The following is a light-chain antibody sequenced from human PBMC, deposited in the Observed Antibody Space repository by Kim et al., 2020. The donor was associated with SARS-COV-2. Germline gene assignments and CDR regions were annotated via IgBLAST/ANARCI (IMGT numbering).Light chain of an antibody. CDR3: QAWDSSTVL. V-gene: IGLV3-1*01. CDR2: QDT. CDR1: KLGDND. Sequence: VPRGQTGSITCLGDKLGDNDPCCYQQKPGQSPVLVFYQDTKRPSGTHERFSGSNSGNTATLTISGTQAMDEADYYCQAWDSSTVLFGGGTQLTVL. J-gene: IGLJ2*01.